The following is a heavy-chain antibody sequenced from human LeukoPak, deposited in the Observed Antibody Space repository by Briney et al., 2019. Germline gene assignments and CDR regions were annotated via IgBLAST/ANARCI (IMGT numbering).Heavy chain of an antibody. Sequence: GGSLRLSCAASGFTFSSYSMNWVRQAPGKGLEWVSYISSSSSTIYYADSVKGRFTISRDNAKNSLYLQMNSLRAEDTALYYCAKARSYDSSGYPDYWGQGTLVTVSS. CDR1: GFTFSSYS. CDR3: AKARSYDSSGYPDY. CDR2: ISSSSSTI. J-gene: IGHJ4*02. D-gene: IGHD3-22*01. V-gene: IGHV3-48*04.